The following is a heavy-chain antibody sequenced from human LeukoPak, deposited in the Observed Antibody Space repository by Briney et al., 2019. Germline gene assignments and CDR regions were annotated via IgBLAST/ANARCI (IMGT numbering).Heavy chain of an antibody. J-gene: IGHJ4*02. V-gene: IGHV4-59*08. CDR2: IYYSGST. Sequence: SETLSLTCTVSGGSISSYYWSWIRRPPGKGLEWIGYIYYSGSTNYNPSLKSRVTISVDTSKNQFSLKLSSVTAADTAVYYCARSPYYDFWSGYYGYHFDYWGQGTLVTVSS. CDR1: GGSISSYY. D-gene: IGHD3-3*01. CDR3: ARSPYYDFWSGYYGYHFDY.